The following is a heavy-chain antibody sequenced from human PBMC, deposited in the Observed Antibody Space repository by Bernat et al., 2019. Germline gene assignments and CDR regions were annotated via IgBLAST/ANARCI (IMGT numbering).Heavy chain of an antibody. CDR3: ARDRAVRDYYGMDV. CDR2: ISSSSSYT. V-gene: IGHV3-11*06. Sequence: QVQLVESGGGLVKPGGSLRLSCAASGFTFSDYYMSWIRQAPGKGLEWVSYISSSSSYTNYAESVKGRFTISRDNAKNSLYLQMNSLRAEDTAVYYCARDRAVRDYYGMDVWGQGTTVTVSS. D-gene: IGHD3-10*01. CDR1: GFTFSDYY. J-gene: IGHJ6*02.